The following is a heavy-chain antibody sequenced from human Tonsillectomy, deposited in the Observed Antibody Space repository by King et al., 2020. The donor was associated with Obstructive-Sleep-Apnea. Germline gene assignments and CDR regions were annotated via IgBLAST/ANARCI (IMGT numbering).Heavy chain of an antibody. J-gene: IGHJ4*02. V-gene: IGHV1-2*02. D-gene: IGHD5-12*01. CDR2: INPDTGDT. Sequence: QLQLVQSGAEVKKPGASVKVSCKASGYTFTGYYMHWVRQAPGQGLEWMGWINPDTGDTNFAQNFQVRVTMTRDTSISTAYMELSRLRSDDTAVYYCARNSGYDYYFDYWGQGTLATVSS. CDR1: GYTFTGYY. CDR3: ARNSGYDYYFDY.